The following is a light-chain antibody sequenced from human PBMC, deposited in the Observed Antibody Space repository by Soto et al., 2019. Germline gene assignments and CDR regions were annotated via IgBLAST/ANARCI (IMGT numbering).Light chain of an antibody. V-gene: IGLV2-14*03. J-gene: IGLJ1*01. CDR2: DVS. Sequence: QSALTQPASVSGSPGQSITISCAGTSSDVGAYYYVSWYQQYPGGVPKLMIYDVSDRPSGVSDRFSGSKSGNTASLTISGLQAEDEATYVCSSYAGSGTLYVFGTGTKLTVL. CDR1: SSDVGAYYY. CDR3: SSYAGSGTLYV.